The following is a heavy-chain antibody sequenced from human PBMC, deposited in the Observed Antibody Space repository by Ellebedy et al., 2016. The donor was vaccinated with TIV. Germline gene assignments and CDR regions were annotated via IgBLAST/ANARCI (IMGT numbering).Heavy chain of an antibody. V-gene: IGHV3-23*01. Sequence: GESLKISCAASGFTFSSYAMSWVRQAPGKGLEWVSAVSGSRGSTYYAESVKGRFTISRDNSKNTLYLQMNSLRAEDTAVYYCAKDLYGGYISYFDYWGQGTLVTVST. D-gene: IGHD5-12*01. J-gene: IGHJ4*02. CDR1: GFTFSSYA. CDR3: AKDLYGGYISYFDY. CDR2: VSGSRGST.